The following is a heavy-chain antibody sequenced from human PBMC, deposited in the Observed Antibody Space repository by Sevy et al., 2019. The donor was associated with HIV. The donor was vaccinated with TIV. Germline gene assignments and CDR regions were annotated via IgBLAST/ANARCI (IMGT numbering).Heavy chain of an antibody. V-gene: IGHV3-53*01. CDR3: AREGGYCSGGSCYPWYYYGMDV. J-gene: IGHJ6*02. CDR2: IYSGGSK. Sequence: GGSLRLSCAASGFTVSSNYMSWVRQAPGKGLEWVSVIYSGGSKYYADSVKGRFTISRDNSKNTLYLQMNSLRAEDTAVYYCAREGGYCSGGSCYPWYYYGMDVWGQGTTVTVSS. D-gene: IGHD2-15*01. CDR1: GFTVSSNY.